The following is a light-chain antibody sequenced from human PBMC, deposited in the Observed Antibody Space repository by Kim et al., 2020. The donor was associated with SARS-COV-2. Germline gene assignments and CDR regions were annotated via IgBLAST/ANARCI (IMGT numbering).Light chain of an antibody. CDR3: QQYDNVPFT. V-gene: IGKV1-33*01. J-gene: IGKJ3*01. CDR1: EDVTKY. Sequence: DIQMTQSPSSLSASVGDRVTITCQASEDVTKYVCWFQQKPGKAPKLLIYEASILETGVPSRFSGSGYGTDFTFAITSLQPEDVATYYCQQYDNVPFTFGPGTKWISN. CDR2: EAS.